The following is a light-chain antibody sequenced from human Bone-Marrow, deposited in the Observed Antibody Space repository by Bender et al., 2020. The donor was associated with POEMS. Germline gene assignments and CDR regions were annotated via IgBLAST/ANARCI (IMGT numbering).Light chain of an antibody. Sequence: SYDLTQPPSVSVSPGQTANITCSGDRLGSKYASWYKQKPGQAPLLVIYKDSERPSGIPDRFSASSSGTVVTLTISGVQAEDEADYYCQSADVTGTYDVIFGGGTKLTVL. CDR2: KDS. CDR1: RLGSKY. J-gene: IGLJ2*01. V-gene: IGLV3-25*03. CDR3: QSADVTGTYDVI.